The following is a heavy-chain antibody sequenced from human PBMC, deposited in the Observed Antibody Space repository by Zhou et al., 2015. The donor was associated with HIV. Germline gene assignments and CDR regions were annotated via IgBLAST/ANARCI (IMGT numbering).Heavy chain of an antibody. CDR2: IIPMFEIE. Sequence: QVQLVQSGAEVKKPGSSVKVSCKASGGTFSSYAISWVRQAPGQGLEWMGGIIPMFEIERYAQKFRTRLIITVDKSTSTAYMDLSSLTSEDTAIYYCARERGGGTRPDWRYFDLWGRGTLVIVSS. CDR1: GGTFSSYA. D-gene: IGHD3-16*01. J-gene: IGHJ2*01. CDR3: ARERGGGTRPDWRYFDL. V-gene: IGHV1-69*17.